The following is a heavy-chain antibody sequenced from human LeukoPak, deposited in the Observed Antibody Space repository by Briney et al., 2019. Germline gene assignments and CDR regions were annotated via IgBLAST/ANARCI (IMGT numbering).Heavy chain of an antibody. CDR3: AGRRWLQPVDY. CDR1: GGSISSSSYY. J-gene: IGHJ4*02. CDR2: IYYSGST. D-gene: IGHD5-24*01. Sequence: SETLSLTCTVSGGSISSSSYYWGWIRQPPGKGLEWIGSIYYSGSTYYNPSLKSRVTISVDTSKNQFSLKLSSVTAADTAVYYCAGRRWLQPVDYRGQGTLVTVSS. V-gene: IGHV4-39*07.